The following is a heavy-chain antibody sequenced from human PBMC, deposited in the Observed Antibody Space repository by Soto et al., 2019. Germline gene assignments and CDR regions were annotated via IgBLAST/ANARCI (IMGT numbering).Heavy chain of an antibody. V-gene: IGHV3-11*01. CDR2: ISSRSSTI. D-gene: IGHD4-17*01. J-gene: IGHJ2*01. Sequence: GGSLRLSCAASGFTFSDYYMSWIRQAPGKGLEWVSYISSRSSTIFYADSVKGRFTISRDNVKNSLYLQMNSLRAEDTAVYYCAKRTVGWYFDLWGRGTLVTVSS. CDR1: GFTFSDYY. CDR3: AKRTVGWYFDL.